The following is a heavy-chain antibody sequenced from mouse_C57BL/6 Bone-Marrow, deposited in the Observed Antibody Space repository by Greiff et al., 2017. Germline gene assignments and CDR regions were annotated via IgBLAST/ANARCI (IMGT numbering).Heavy chain of an antibody. V-gene: IGHV2-2*01. CDR2: IWSGGST. CDR1: GFSLTSYG. J-gene: IGHJ2*01. CDR3: ARNYYGSFYYFDY. D-gene: IGHD1-1*01. Sequence: QVQLQQSGPGLVQPSQSLSITCTVSGFSLTSYGVHWVRQSPGKGLEWLGVIWSGGSTDYNAAFISRLSISKDNSKSQVFFKMNSLQADDTAIYYCARNYYGSFYYFDYWGQGTTLTVSS.